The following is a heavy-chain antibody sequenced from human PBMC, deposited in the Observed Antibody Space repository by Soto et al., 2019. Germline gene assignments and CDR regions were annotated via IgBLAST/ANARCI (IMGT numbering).Heavy chain of an antibody. V-gene: IGHV3-21*06. CDR2: ISSTTNYI. CDR1: WFTFTRYS. J-gene: IGHJ4*02. Sequence: GGSLRLSCAASWFTFTRYSMNWVRQAPGKGLEWVSSISSTTNYIYYGDSMKGRFTISRDNAKNSLYLEMNSLRAEDTAVYYCARESEDLTSNFDYWGQGTLVTVSS. CDR3: ARESEDLTSNFDY.